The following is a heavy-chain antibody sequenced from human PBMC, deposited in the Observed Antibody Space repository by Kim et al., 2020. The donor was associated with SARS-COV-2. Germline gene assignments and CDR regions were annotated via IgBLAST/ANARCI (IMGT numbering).Heavy chain of an antibody. CDR3: ARARGYSYGYYFDY. J-gene: IGHJ4*02. V-gene: IGHV3-48*02. Sequence: AAAVKGRFAVSRVKGKNSLYLQMNSLRDEGTAVYYCARARGYSYGYYFDYWGQGALVTVSS. D-gene: IGHD5-18*01.